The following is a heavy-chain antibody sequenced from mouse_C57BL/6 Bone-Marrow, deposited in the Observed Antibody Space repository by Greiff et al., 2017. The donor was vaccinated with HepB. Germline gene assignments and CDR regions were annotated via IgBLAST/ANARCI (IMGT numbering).Heavy chain of an antibody. Sequence: VQRVESGPGLVQPSQSLSITCTVSGFSLTSYGVHWVRQSPGKGLEWLGVIWSGGSTDYNAAFISRLSISKDNSKSQVFFKMNSLQADDTAIYYCASQPDGYYGYAMDYWGQGTSVTVSS. CDR1: GFSLTSYG. CDR3: ASQPDGYYGYAMDY. CDR2: IWSGGST. V-gene: IGHV2-2*01. J-gene: IGHJ4*01. D-gene: IGHD2-3*01.